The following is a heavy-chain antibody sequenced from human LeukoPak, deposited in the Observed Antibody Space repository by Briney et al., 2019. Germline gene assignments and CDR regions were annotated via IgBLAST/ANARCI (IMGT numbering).Heavy chain of an antibody. V-gene: IGHV1-2*02. Sequence: ASVKVSCKASGYTFTGYYMHWVRQAPGQGLEWMGWINPNSGGTNYAQKFQGRVTMTRDTSISTAYMELSRLRSDDTPVYYCARHDSSGYHAFDIWGQGTMVTVSS. J-gene: IGHJ3*02. CDR3: ARHDSSGYHAFDI. D-gene: IGHD3-22*01. CDR1: GYTFTGYY. CDR2: INPNSGGT.